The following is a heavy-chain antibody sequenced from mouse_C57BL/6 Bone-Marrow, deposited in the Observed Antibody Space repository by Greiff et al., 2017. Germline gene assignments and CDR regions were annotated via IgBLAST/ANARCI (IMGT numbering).Heavy chain of an antibody. CDR1: GYSITSGYY. Sequence: EVQLQQSGPGLVKPSQSLSLTCSVTGYSITSGYYWNWIRQFPGNKLEWMGYISYDGSNNYNPSLKNRISITRDPSKNQFILKLNSVSTEDTATYYFARESPRYAYWGQGTLVTVSA. CDR2: ISYDGSN. D-gene: IGHD1-1*01. V-gene: IGHV3-6*01. CDR3: ARESPRYAY. J-gene: IGHJ3*01.